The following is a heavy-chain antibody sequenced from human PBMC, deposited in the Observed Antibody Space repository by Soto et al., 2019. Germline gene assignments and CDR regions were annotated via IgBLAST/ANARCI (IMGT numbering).Heavy chain of an antibody. CDR1: EFTFNTYW. J-gene: IGHJ6*02. V-gene: IGHV3-7*05. CDR3: ARDWGTPGRGSAVGYYYHYGMDV. D-gene: IGHD6-19*01. CDR2: IKDDGSEK. Sequence: EVQLVESGGGLVQPGGSLRLSCLASEFTFNTYWMNWVRQAPGRGLEWVANIKDDGSEKNYVDSVKGRFTISRDNAKNSLYLEMDRLRGEDKGVYFCARDWGTPGRGSAVGYYYHYGMDVWGQGTTVTVSS.